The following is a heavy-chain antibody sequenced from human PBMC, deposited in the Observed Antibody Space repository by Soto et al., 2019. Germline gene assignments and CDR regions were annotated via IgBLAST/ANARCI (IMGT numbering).Heavy chain of an antibody. J-gene: IGHJ6*02. V-gene: IGHV1-69*01. D-gene: IGHD2-2*01. CDR3: AREDAYCTSATCPHFYDMAV. CDR2: IIPILTSP. CDR1: GGTFGSYA. Sequence: QVQLVQSGAEVKKPGSSVKVSCKASGGTFGSYAITWVRRAPGQGLEWLGGIIPILTSPAYAQKFQARFAITANQSTITAYMEVNSLRFDDTAVYYCAREDAYCTSATCPHFYDMAVWGQGTTVTVAS.